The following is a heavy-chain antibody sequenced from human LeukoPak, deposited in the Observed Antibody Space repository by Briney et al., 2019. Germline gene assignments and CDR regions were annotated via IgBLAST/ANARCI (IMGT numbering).Heavy chain of an antibody. CDR2: IYYSGST. V-gene: IGHV4-61*01. CDR3: ARTDSSGYYYWFDP. CDR1: GGSISSGSYY. Sequence: SETLSLTCTVSGGSISSGSYYWSWIRQPPGKGLEWIGYIYYSGSTNYNPSLKSRVTTSVDTSKNQFSLKLSSVTAADTAVYYCARTDSSGYYYWFDPWGQGTLVTVSS. J-gene: IGHJ5*02. D-gene: IGHD3-22*01.